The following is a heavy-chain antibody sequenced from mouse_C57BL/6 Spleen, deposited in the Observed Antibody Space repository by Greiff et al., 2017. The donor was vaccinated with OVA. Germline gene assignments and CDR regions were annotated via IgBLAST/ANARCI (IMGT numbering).Heavy chain of an antibody. Sequence: VHLVESGPELVKPGASVKLSCKASGYTFTSYDINWVKQRPGQGLEWIGWIYPRDGSTKYNEKFKGKATLTVDTSSSTAYMELHSLTSEDSAVYFCARRGGSSYGYAMDYWGQGTSVTVSS. CDR1: GYTFTSYD. D-gene: IGHD1-1*01. CDR2: IYPRDGST. CDR3: ARRGGSSYGYAMDY. J-gene: IGHJ4*01. V-gene: IGHV1-85*01.